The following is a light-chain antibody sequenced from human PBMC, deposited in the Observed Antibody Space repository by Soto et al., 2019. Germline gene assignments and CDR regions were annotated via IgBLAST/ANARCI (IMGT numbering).Light chain of an antibody. V-gene: IGKV3-20*01. CDR3: QQYVSSPWT. Sequence: GLAPSPGTRSLSPEEIALLSVSAGQSVTNSFLAWYQQKPGQAPRLLIYGASRRATGIPDRFTGSGSGTDFTLTISRLQPEDFAVYYCQQYVSSPWTFGQGTKVDIK. CDR1: QSVTNSF. CDR2: GAS. J-gene: IGKJ1*01.